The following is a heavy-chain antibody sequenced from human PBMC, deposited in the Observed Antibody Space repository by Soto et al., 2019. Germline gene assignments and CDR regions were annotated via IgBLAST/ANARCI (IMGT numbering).Heavy chain of an antibody. Sequence: SQTLSLTCAISGDSVSSNSAAWNWIRQSPSRGLEWLGRTYYRSKWYSDYAVSVKSRITINPDTSKNQFSLQLNSVTPEDTAVYYCARVEDSSGWPYYYGMDVWGQGTTVTVSS. D-gene: IGHD6-19*01. J-gene: IGHJ6*02. CDR1: GDSVSSNSAA. V-gene: IGHV6-1*01. CDR3: ARVEDSSGWPYYYGMDV. CDR2: TYYRSKWYS.